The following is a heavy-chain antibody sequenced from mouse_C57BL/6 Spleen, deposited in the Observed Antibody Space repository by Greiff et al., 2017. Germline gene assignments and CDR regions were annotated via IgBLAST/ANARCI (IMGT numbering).Heavy chain of an antibody. CDR3: AREGGGYGSSPSWFAY. V-gene: IGHV1-64*01. J-gene: IGHJ3*01. CDR2: IHPNSGST. D-gene: IGHD1-1*01. CDR1: GYTFTSYW. Sequence: QVQLQQPGAELVKPGASVKLSCKASGYTFTSYWMHWVKQRPGQGLEWIGMIHPNSGSTNYNEKFKSKATLTVDKSSSTAYMQLSSLTSEDSAVYSCAREGGGYGSSPSWFAYWGQGTLVTVSA.